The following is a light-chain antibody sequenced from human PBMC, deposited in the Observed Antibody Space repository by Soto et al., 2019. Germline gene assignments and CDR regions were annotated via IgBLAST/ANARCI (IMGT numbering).Light chain of an antibody. CDR1: QSIXSN. CDR3: QQYQKGPST. V-gene: IGKV3-15*01. CDR2: NAS. J-gene: IGKJ5*01. Sequence: IAMTQSAATLSVSPGESATLSCRASQSIXSNLAWDQRKPGQAPRLLXANASTRATGSSARLSGSGSGTEFTPTISSLHSEYFAVYYCQQYQKGPSTFGQGTRLDIK.